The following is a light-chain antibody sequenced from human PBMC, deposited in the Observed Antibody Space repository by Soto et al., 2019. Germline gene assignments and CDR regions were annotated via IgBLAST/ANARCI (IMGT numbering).Light chain of an antibody. V-gene: IGKV3-20*01. CDR1: QCVRTAS. J-gene: IGKJ1*01. CDR2: GAS. Sequence: EIVLTQSPGTLSLSPREKANLSCRGIQCVRTASLAWYQQNPGQAPRLLIYGASSRATGIPDRFSGSGFGTDFTLTISRLEPEDFAVYYCQQYGSSPRTFGKGTKVDIK. CDR3: QQYGSSPRT.